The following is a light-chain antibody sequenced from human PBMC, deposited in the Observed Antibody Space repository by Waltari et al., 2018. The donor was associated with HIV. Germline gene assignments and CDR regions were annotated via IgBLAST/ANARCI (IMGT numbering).Light chain of an antibody. CDR2: EGT. CDR3: SSYAASGSVI. V-gene: IGLV2-14*03. J-gene: IGLJ2*01. Sequence: QSALTQPASVSGSPGQSVTISCTGPTINYDSVSWYQQHPANAPKRIIFEGTYRPSGISNRFSACKSGNTAALTISGLQAEDEAHYYCSSYAASGSVIFVGGTNLTVL. CDR1: TINYDS.